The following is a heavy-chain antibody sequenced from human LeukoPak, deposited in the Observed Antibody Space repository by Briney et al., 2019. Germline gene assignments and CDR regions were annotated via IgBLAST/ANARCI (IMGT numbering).Heavy chain of an antibody. CDR2: IYYSGST. CDR3: ARSIFGVATLGY. Sequence: SETLSLTCTVSGGSISSYYWSWIRQPPGKGLEWIGYIYYSGSTNYNPSLKSRVTISVDTSKNQFSLKLSSLRSEDTAVYYCARSIFGVATLGYWGQGTLVTVSS. CDR1: GGSISSYY. J-gene: IGHJ4*02. D-gene: IGHD3-3*01. V-gene: IGHV4-59*01.